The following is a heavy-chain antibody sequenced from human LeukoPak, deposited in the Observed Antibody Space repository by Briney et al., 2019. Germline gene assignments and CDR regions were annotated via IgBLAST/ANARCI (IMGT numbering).Heavy chain of an antibody. J-gene: IGHJ4*02. CDR1: GYTFTSYG. V-gene: IGHV1-18*01. Sequence: ASVKVSCKASGYTFTSYGISWVRQAPGQGLEWMGWISAYNGNTNYAQKLQGRVTMTTDTSTSTAYMELRSLRSDDTAVYYCARVFRPYYYDSSGYYPDYWGQGTLVTVSS. CDR3: ARVFRPYYYDSSGYYPDY. D-gene: IGHD3-22*01. CDR2: ISAYNGNT.